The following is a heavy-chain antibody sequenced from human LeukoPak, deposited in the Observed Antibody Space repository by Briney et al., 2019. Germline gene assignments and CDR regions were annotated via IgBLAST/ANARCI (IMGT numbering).Heavy chain of an antibody. CDR2: IYHSGST. V-gene: IGHV4-30-2*01. CDR3: ARWGGSGSYRAVDY. D-gene: IGHD3-10*01. Sequence: PSETLSLTCTVSGGSISSGGYYWSWLRQPPGKGLEWIGYIYHSGSTYYNPSLKSRVTISVDRSKNQFSLKLSSVTAADTAVYYCARWGGSGSYRAVDYWGQGTLVTVSS. CDR1: GGSISSGGYY. J-gene: IGHJ4*02.